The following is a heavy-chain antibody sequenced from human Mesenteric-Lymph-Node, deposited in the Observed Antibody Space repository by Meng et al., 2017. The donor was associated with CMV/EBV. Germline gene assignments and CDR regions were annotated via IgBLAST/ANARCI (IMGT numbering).Heavy chain of an antibody. V-gene: IGHV4-59*01. CDR3: GRGRSTSARVDS. CDR2: MSYSGGT. CDR1: DGSTSSYY. J-gene: IGHJ5*01. Sequence: SETLSLTCTVSDGSTSSYYWSWIRQPPGKGLGWIGYMSYSGGTNYNSSLKSRVTFSIDMSKNQFSLKMTSGTAADTAVYYCGRGRSTSARVDSWGQGTLGTVSS. D-gene: IGHD3-10*01.